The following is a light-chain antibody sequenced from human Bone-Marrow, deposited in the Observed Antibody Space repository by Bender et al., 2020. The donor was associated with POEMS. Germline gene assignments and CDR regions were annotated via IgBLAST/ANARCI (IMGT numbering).Light chain of an antibody. V-gene: IGLV1-40*01. J-gene: IGLJ2*01. CDR1: SSNTGSGYD. Sequence: QSVLTQPPSVSGAPGQRVTISCTGSSSNTGSGYDINWYQHLPGTAPKLLIYGYNNRPSGIPDRFSGSSSGSTASLTITGAQAEDEADYYCSSRDRNAHVIFGGGTKLTVL. CDR3: SSRDRNAHVI. CDR2: GYN.